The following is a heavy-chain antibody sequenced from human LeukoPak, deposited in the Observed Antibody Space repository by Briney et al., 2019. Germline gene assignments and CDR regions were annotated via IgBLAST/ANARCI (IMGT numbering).Heavy chain of an antibody. CDR1: GCTFSNYY. Sequence: GGSLRFSCAASGCTFSNYYMSWIRQAPGKGLVWVSYISSRSSNKEYADSVKGRFTISRDNSKNSLFLQMDSLRAEDSAIYYCAREGWDLNALDIWGQGTMVTVSP. D-gene: IGHD1-26*01. V-gene: IGHV3-11*04. CDR3: AREGWDLNALDI. J-gene: IGHJ3*02. CDR2: ISSRSSNK.